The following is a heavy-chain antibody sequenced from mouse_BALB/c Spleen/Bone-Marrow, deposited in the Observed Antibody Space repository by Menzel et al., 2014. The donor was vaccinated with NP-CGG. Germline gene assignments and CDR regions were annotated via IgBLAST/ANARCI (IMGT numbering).Heavy chain of an antibody. D-gene: IGHD3-2*01. J-gene: IGHJ3*01. CDR1: GYTFSGYW. CDR3: ARDSSDYLAWFAY. Sequence: VMLVESGAELMKPGASVKISCKATGYTFSGYWIEWVKQRPGHGLEWIGEILPGSDSTNYNENFKGKATFTADTSSNTAYMQLNSLTSEDSAVYFCARDSSDYLAWFAYWGQGTLVTVSA. V-gene: IGHV1-9*01. CDR2: ILPGSDST.